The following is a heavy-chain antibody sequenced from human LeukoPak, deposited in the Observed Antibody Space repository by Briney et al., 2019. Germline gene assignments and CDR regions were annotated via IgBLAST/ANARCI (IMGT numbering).Heavy chain of an antibody. CDR2: IYPSGST. V-gene: IGHV4-4*07. CDR3: ARDRQRTVTTAGFDF. Sequence: SETLSLTCTVSGDSISSYFWSWIRQPAGKGPEWIGRIYPSGSTNYNPSLKSRVTMSVDTSKNQFSLNLTSVTAADTAFYYCARDRQRTVTTAGFDFWGQGTLVTVSS. J-gene: IGHJ4*02. D-gene: IGHD1-1*01. CDR1: GDSISSYF.